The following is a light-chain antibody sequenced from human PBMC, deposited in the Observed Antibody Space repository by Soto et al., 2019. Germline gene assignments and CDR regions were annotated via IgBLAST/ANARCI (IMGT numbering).Light chain of an antibody. V-gene: IGKV3-20*01. Sequence: EIVLTQSPGTLSLSPGERATLSCRASQSVSSSYLAWYQQKPGQAPRLLIYGASSRATGIPDRFSGSGSGTDFTLTISRLEPEDFAVYYCPQYGSSPPITFGPGNKVDIK. CDR1: QSVSSSY. CDR2: GAS. J-gene: IGKJ3*01. CDR3: PQYGSSPPIT.